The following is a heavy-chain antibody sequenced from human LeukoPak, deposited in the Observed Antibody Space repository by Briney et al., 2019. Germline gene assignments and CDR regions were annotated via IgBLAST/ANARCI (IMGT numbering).Heavy chain of an antibody. CDR1: GYTLTELS. CDR2: FDPEDGET. D-gene: IGHD3-22*01. Sequence: GASVKVSCKVSGYTLTELSMHWVRQAPGKGLEWTGGFDPEDGETIYAQKFQGRVTMTEDTSTDTAYMELSSLRSEDTTVYYCATFDSSFNWFDPWGQGTPVTVSS. J-gene: IGHJ5*02. CDR3: ATFDSSFNWFDP. V-gene: IGHV1-24*01.